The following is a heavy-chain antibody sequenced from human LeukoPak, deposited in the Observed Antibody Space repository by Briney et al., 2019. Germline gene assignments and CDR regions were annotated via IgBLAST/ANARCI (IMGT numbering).Heavy chain of an antibody. CDR1: GFTFSSYS. CDR3: ARDWEYYYDSSGFPAENWFDP. D-gene: IGHD3-22*01. J-gene: IGHJ5*02. Sequence: PGGSLRLSCAAPGFTFSSYSMNWVRQAPGKGLEWVSSISSSSNYIYYADSVKGRFTISRDNAKNSLYLQMNSLRAEDTAVYYCARDWEYYYDSSGFPAENWFDPWGQGTLVTVSS. V-gene: IGHV3-21*01. CDR2: ISSSSNYI.